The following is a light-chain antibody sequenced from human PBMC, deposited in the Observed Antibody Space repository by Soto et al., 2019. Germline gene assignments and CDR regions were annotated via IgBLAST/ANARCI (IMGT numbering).Light chain of an antibody. CDR1: QSVSSY. CDR3: QQRSDWPWT. V-gene: IGKV3-11*01. J-gene: IGKJ1*01. CDR2: EAS. Sequence: DILLTQSPSTLPSSVGDRVTITCRASQSVSSYLAWYQQKPGQAPRLLMYEASNRATGIPARFSGGGSGTDFTLTISSLEPEDFAVYYCQQRSDWPWTFGQGTKVDIK.